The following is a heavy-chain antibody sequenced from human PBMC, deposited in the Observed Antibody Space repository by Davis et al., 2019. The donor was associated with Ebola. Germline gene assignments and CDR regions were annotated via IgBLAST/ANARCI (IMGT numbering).Heavy chain of an antibody. J-gene: IGHJ6*03. CDR3: VTRHYYYYYMDV. CDR2: IYGSGTT. V-gene: IGHV4-59*01. D-gene: IGHD4-11*01. Sequence: SETLSLTCTVSGGSISNYYWTWIRQTPGQGLEWIGHIYGSGTTRYNPSLQSRLTMSVDTSQNQFSLRLTSVSAADTAVYYCVTRHYYYYYMDVWGKGTTVTVSS. CDR1: GGSISNYY.